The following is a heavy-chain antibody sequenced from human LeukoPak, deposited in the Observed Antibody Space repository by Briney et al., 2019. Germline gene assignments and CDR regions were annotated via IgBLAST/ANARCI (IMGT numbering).Heavy chain of an antibody. V-gene: IGHV3-64D*09. J-gene: IGHJ4*02. CDR1: GFTFSTYS. CDR3: GNGYDWYY. CDR2: ISNNGGNT. Sequence: GGSLRLSCTASGFTFSTYSMHWVRQAPGKGLEYVSAISNNGGNTYYADSVKGRFTISRDNSRNTLYLQLSSLRAEDTAVYYCGNGYDWYYWGQGTLVTVSS. D-gene: IGHD5-12*01.